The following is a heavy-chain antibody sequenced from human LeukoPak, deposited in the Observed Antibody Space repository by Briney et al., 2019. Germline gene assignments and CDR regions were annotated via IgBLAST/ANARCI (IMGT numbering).Heavy chain of an antibody. Sequence: GGSLRLSCEASGFTFSTFAMIWVRQPPGKGLEWVSRIFPSGSEIHYADSVRGRFTISRDNSKSTLSLQMNSLRAEDTAIYYCATYRQVLLPFESWGQGTLVTVSS. J-gene: IGHJ4*02. D-gene: IGHD2-8*02. CDR2: IFPSGSEI. CDR1: GFTFSTFA. V-gene: IGHV3-23*01. CDR3: ATYRQVLLPFES.